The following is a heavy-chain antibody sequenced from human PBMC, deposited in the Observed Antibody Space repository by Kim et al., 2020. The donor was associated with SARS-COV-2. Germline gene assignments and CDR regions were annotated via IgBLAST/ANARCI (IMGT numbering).Heavy chain of an antibody. Sequence: GGSLRLSCTASGFTFGDYAMSWVRQAPGKGLEWVGFIRSKAYGGTTEYAASVKGRFTISRDDSKSIAYLQMNSLKTEDTAVYYCTRPTTVTTGGGYWGQGPLVTVSS. CDR2: IRSKAYGGTT. CDR1: GFTFGDYA. J-gene: IGHJ4*02. V-gene: IGHV3-49*04. D-gene: IGHD4-17*01. CDR3: TRPTTVTTGGGY.